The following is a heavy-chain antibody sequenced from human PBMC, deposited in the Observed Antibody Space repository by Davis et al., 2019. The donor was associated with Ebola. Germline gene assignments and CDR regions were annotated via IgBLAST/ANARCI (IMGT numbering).Heavy chain of an antibody. CDR3: ARDGYYDSSGYRDY. J-gene: IGHJ4*02. CDR2: INPHNGNT. CDR1: GYTFTRYA. Sequence: AASVKVSCKASGYTFTRYAIHWVRQAPGQRPEWMGWINPHNGNTNYAQNVQGRVTMTTDTSTSTAYMELRSLRSDDTAVYYCARDGYYDSSGYRDYWGQGTLVTVSS. D-gene: IGHD3-22*01. V-gene: IGHV1-18*01.